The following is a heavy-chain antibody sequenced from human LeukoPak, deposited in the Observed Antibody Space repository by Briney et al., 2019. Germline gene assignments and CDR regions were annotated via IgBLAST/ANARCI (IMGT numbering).Heavy chain of an antibody. Sequence: TSETLSLTCTVSGGSISSSGYYWGWLRQPPGKGLEWIGSIYYSGSTYYNPSLKSRVTISGDTSKNQFSLKLSSVAAADTAVYYCARFLRSSSWYGGHYFDYWGQGTLVTVSS. D-gene: IGHD6-13*01. J-gene: IGHJ4*02. CDR3: ARFLRSSSWYGGHYFDY. CDR1: GGSISSSGYY. CDR2: IYYSGST. V-gene: IGHV4-39*01.